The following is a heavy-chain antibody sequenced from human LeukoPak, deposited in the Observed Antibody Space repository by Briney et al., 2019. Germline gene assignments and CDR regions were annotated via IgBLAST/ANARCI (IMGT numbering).Heavy chain of an antibody. D-gene: IGHD6-13*01. J-gene: IGHJ4*02. V-gene: IGHV4-59*08. CDR3: ARHGGIAAATNIDY. CDR1: GGSISSYY. Sequence: PSETLSLTCTVSGGSISSYYWSWIRQPPGKGLEWIGYIYYSGSTNYNPSLKSRVTISVDTSKNQFSLKLSSVTAADTAVYYCARHGGIAAATNIDYWGQGTLVTVSS. CDR2: IYYSGST.